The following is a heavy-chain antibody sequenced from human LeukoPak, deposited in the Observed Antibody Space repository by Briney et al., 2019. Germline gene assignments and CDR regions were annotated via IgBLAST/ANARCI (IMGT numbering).Heavy chain of an antibody. CDR1: GYSISSNYY. CDR3: ARSPGRWLHNINFDY. J-gene: IGHJ4*02. Sequence: SETLSLTCTVSGYSISSNYYWGWIRQPPGKGLEWIGSISHSGTTYYNPSLKSRVTISVDTSKNQFSLKLSSVTAADTAVYYCARSPGRWLHNINFDYWGQGTLVTVSS. D-gene: IGHD5-24*01. CDR2: ISHSGTT. V-gene: IGHV4-38-2*02.